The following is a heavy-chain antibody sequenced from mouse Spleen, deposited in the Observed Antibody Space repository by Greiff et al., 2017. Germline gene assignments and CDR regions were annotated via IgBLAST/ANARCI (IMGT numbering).Heavy chain of an antibody. CDR1: GYSFTGYY. CDR2: INPSTGGT. J-gene: IGHJ4*01. V-gene: IGHV1-42*01. D-gene: IGHD2-13*01. Sequence: VQLQQSGPELVKPGASVKISCKASGYSFTGYYMNWVKQSPEKSLEWIGEINPSTGGTTYNQKFKAKATLTVDKSSSTAYMQLKSLTSEDSAVYYCARGLLGWGQGTSVTVSS. CDR3: ARGLLG.